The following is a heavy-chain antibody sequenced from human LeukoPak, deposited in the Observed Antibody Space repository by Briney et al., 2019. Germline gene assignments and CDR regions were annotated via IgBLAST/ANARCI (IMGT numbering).Heavy chain of an antibody. D-gene: IGHD6-13*01. CDR2: INPNSGGT. J-gene: IGHJ4*02. CDR1: GYTFTDYY. CDR3: ARVLIPTYSNNWYGSDY. V-gene: IGHV1-2*06. Sequence: GASVTVSCKASGYTFTDYYILWVRQAPGQGLEWMGRINPNSGGTNYAQKFQGRVTMTRDTSISTAYMELSRLTSDDTAVYYCARVLIPTYSNNWYGSDYWGQGTLVTVSS.